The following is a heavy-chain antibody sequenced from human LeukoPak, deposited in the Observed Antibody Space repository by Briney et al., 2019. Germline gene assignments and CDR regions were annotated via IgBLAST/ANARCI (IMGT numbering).Heavy chain of an antibody. V-gene: IGHV4-4*09. D-gene: IGHD2-2*01. CDR1: GGSISGYY. J-gene: IGHJ4*02. Sequence: SETLSLTCTVSGGSISGYYWSWIRQPPGKGLEWIGYIYTSGNTNFNPSLKSRVTISVDTSKNQFSLKLSSVTATDTAVYYCARQSCSCTACWNLLDYWGQGTLVTVSS. CDR3: ARQSCSCTACWNLLDY. CDR2: IYTSGNT.